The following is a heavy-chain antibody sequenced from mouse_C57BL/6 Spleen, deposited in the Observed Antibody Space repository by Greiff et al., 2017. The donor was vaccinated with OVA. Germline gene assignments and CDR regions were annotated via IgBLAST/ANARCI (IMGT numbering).Heavy chain of an antibody. V-gene: IGHV3-6*01. CDR2: ISYDGSN. J-gene: IGHJ2*01. Sequence: ESGPGLVKPSQSLSLTCSVTGYSITSGYYWNWIRQFPGNKLEWMGYISYDGSNNYNPSLKNRISITRDTSKNQFFLKLNSVTTEDTATYYCATVYGSSYFDYWGQGTTLTVSS. D-gene: IGHD1-1*01. CDR1: GYSITSGYY. CDR3: ATVYGSSYFDY.